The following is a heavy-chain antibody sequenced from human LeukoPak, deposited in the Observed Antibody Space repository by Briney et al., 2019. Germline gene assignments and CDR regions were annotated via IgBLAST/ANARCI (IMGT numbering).Heavy chain of an antibody. Sequence: GGSLRLSCAASGFTFSSYSMNWVRQAPGKGLEWVSSISSSSSYIYYADSVKGRFTISRDNAKNSLYLQTNSLRAEDTAVYYCAKSVYASPSIDYWGQGTLVTVSS. D-gene: IGHD2-8*01. CDR3: AKSVYASPSIDY. CDR2: ISSSSSYI. V-gene: IGHV3-21*01. CDR1: GFTFSSYS. J-gene: IGHJ4*02.